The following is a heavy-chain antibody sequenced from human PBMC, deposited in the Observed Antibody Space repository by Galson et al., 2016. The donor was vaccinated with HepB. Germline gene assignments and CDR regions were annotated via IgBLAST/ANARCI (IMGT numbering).Heavy chain of an antibody. V-gene: IGHV3-48*02. CDR3: AREGFTATSF. D-gene: IGHD2-15*01. J-gene: IGHJ4*02. CDR2: ISTISSTI. CDR1: GFSFSSYS. Sequence: SLRLSCAASGFSFSSYSMNWVRQAPGKGLEWVSFISTISSTIYYADSVKGRFTISRDNAKNALYLQMNSLRDEETAVYYCAREGFTATSFWGQGVLVTVSS.